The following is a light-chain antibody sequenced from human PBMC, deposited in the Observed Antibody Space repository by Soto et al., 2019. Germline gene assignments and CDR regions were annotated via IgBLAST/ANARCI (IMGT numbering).Light chain of an antibody. CDR1: QGIGNA. CDR2: GAS. Sequence: AIQMTQSPSSLSASVGDRVTISCRASQGIGNALGWYQQKTGKPPKVLIYGASNLQSGVPPRFSGSGSGTDFTRAISSLQPEDSATYYCLQYINYPWTFGQGTKVEIK. J-gene: IGKJ1*01. CDR3: LQYINYPWT. V-gene: IGKV1-6*01.